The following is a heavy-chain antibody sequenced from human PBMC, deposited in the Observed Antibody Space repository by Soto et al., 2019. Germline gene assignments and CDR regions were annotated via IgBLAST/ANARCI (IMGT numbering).Heavy chain of an antibody. CDR2: ISYRGST. CDR1: AGSITTSY. V-gene: IGHV4-59*01. Sequence: SETLSLTCTVSAGSITTSYWSFIRQPLGKALEWIGYISYRGSTNYNPSLKSRLTISIDTSKSQISLKLTSMTTADTAVYYCASSGIVGREVNTWFDPWGQGTLVTVSS. J-gene: IGHJ5*02. CDR3: ASSGIVGREVNTWFDP. D-gene: IGHD3-22*01.